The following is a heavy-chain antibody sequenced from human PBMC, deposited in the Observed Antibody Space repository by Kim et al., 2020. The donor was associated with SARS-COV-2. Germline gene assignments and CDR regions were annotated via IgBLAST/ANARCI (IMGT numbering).Heavy chain of an antibody. J-gene: IGHJ6*02. CDR2: IPYDGSNK. CDR1: GFTFSSYG. CDR3: ASGAGLAGDGDVRGVYYYYGMDV. V-gene: IGHV3-33*05. Sequence: GGSLRLSCAASGFTFSSYGMHWVRQAPGKGLEWVAVIPYDGSNKYYADSVKGRFTISRDNSKNTLYLQMNSLRAEDTAVYYCASGAGLAGDGDVRGVYYYYGMDVWGQGTTVTVSS. D-gene: IGHD4-17*01.